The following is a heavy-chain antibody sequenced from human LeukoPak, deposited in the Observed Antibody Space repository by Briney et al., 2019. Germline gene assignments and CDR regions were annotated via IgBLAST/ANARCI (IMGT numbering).Heavy chain of an antibody. CDR1: GGSISSSSYY. D-gene: IGHD5-24*01. CDR2: IYYSGST. Sequence: PSETLSLTCTVSGGSISSSSYYWGWIRQPPGKGLEWIGSIYYSGSTYYNPSLKSRVTISVDTSKTQFSLKLSSVTAADTAVYYCARHLRWLQPFDYWGQGTLVTVSS. J-gene: IGHJ4*02. CDR3: ARHLRWLQPFDY. V-gene: IGHV4-39*01.